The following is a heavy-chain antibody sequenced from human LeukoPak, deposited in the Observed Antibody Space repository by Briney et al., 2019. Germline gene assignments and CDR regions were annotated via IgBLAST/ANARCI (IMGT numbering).Heavy chain of an antibody. CDR2: FDPEDGET. Sequence: GASVKVSCKVSGYTLTELSMHWVRQAPGKGLERMGGFDPEDGETIYAQKFQGRVTMTEDTSTDTAHMELSSLRSEDTAVYYCATVGPNERWIQLWLLWGQGTLVTVSS. CDR1: GYTLTELS. J-gene: IGHJ4*02. CDR3: ATVGPNERWIQLWLL. V-gene: IGHV1-24*01. D-gene: IGHD5-18*01.